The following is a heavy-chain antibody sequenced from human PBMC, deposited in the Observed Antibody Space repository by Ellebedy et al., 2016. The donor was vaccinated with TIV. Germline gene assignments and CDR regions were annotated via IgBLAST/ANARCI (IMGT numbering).Heavy chain of an antibody. Sequence: GGSLRLXXAASGFTFSDYAMNWVRQAPGQGLEWVAVIWYDRTTKYYADSVKGRFTISRDNSKNTLYLQMNSLRAEDTAVYYCARRGITVSGTNHYFYMDVWGKGTTVTVSS. CDR1: GFTFSDYA. D-gene: IGHD6-19*01. CDR3: ARRGITVSGTNHYFYMDV. J-gene: IGHJ6*03. CDR2: IWYDRTTK. V-gene: IGHV3-33*01.